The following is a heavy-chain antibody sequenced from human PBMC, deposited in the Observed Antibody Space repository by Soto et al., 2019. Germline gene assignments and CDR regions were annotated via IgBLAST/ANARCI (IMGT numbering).Heavy chain of an antibody. J-gene: IGHJ4*01. V-gene: IGHV1-18*01. CDR3: ATRSPAFDY. CDR1: GYTFTSYG. CDR2: ITTDKGKT. Sequence: ASVKVSCKTAGYTFTSYGISWVRQAPGQGVEWMGWITTDKGKTNYAQKFQGRVTMTTGTSTSTGYMELRSLRSDDTAVYYCATRSPAFDYWGQ.